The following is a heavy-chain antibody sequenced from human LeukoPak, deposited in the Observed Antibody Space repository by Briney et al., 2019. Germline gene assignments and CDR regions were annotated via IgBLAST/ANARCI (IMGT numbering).Heavy chain of an antibody. CDR2: ISSSSSYI. J-gene: IGHJ4*02. D-gene: IGHD6-13*01. CDR3: ARYSSSWYTPKNYFDY. CDR1: GFTFSSYS. V-gene: IGHV3-21*01. Sequence: PGGSLRLSCAASGFTFSSYSMNWVRQAPRKGLEWVSSISSSSSYIYYADSVKGRFTISRDNAKNSLYLQMNSLRAEDTAVYYCARYSSSWYTPKNYFDYWGQGTLVTVSS.